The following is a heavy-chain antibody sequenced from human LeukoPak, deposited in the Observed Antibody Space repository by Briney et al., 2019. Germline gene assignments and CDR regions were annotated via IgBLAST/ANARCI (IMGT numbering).Heavy chain of an antibody. CDR3: ARDRSSSRDLDN. Sequence: PGGSLRLSCAASGFTFSDYSMNWVRQAPGKGLEWLSCIGSSTSSHIYYADSVRGRFTISRDNAKNSLYLQMNGLRPEDTAVYYCARDRSSSRDLDNWCQGTLVTVSS. CDR1: GFTFSDYS. V-gene: IGHV3-21*01. CDR2: IGSSTSSHI. J-gene: IGHJ4*02. D-gene: IGHD6-13*01.